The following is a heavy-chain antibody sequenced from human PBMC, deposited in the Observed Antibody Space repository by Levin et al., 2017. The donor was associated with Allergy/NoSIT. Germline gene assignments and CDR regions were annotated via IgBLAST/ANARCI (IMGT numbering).Heavy chain of an antibody. Sequence: GGSLRLSCAGSGFTFSSAWMNWVRQTPGKGLQWIGRIKGETDGGTREYAAPLEGRVTISRDDSRATLFLEMNSLTTEDTGVYYFATEGSRIAAAVFEHWGQGTLVTVSS. V-gene: IGHV3-15*05. D-gene: IGHD6-13*01. CDR3: ATEGSRIAAAVFEH. J-gene: IGHJ4*02. CDR2: IKGETDGGTR. CDR1: GFTFSSAW.